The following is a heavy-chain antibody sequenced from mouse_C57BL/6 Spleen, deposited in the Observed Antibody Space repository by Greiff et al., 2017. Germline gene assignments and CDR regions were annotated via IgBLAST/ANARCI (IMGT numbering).Heavy chain of an antibody. D-gene: IGHD2-1*01. CDR1: GYTFTDYE. J-gene: IGHJ2*01. Sequence: VQLQQSGAELVRPGASVTLSCKASGYTFTDYEMHWVKQTPVHGLEWIGAIDPETGGTAYNQKFKGKAILTADKSSSTAYMELRSLTSEDSAGYYCTRSGLNGNYGGQGTTLTVSS. CDR3: TRSGLNGNY. CDR2: IDPETGGT. V-gene: IGHV1-15*01.